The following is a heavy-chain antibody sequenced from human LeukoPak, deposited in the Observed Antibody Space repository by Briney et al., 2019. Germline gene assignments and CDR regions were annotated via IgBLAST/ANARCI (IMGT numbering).Heavy chain of an antibody. CDR3: ARPGDYYGSGSYYKL. V-gene: IGHV1-8*01. CDR1: GYTFTSYD. CDR2: MNPNSGNT. D-gene: IGHD3-10*01. J-gene: IGHJ4*02. Sequence: GASVKVSCKASGYTFTSYDINWVRQATGQGLEWMGWMNPNSGNTGYAQKFQGRVAMTRNTSISTAYMELSSLRSEDTAVYYCARPGDYYGSGSYYKLWGQGTLVTVSS.